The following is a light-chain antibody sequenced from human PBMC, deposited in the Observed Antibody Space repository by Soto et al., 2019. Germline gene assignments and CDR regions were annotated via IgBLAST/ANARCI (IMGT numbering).Light chain of an antibody. CDR2: EVS. J-gene: IGLJ2*01. V-gene: IGLV2-23*02. CDR3: CSYAGSSTFFVV. CDR1: SSDVGSYNL. Sequence: QPVLTQPASVSGSPGQSITISCTGTSSDVGSYNLVSWYQQHPVKAPKLMIYEVSKRPSGVSNRFSGSKSGNTASLTISGLQAEDEAADYCCSYAGSSTFFVVFGGGTKLTVL.